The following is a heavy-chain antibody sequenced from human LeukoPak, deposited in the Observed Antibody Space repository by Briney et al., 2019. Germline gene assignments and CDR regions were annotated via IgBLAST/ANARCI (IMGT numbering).Heavy chain of an antibody. CDR3: AKGRYYYYYMDV. V-gene: IGHV3-23*01. J-gene: IGHJ6*03. CDR1: GFTFSSYG. Sequence: GGTLRLSCAASGFTFSSYGMSWVRQAPGKGLEWVSAISGSGGATYYADSVKGRFTISRDNSKNTLYLQMNSLRAEDTAIYYCAKGRYYYYYMDVWGKGTTVTISS. CDR2: ISGSGGAT.